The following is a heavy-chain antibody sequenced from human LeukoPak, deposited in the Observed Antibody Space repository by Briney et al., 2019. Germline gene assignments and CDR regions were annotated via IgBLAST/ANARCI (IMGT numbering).Heavy chain of an antibody. V-gene: IGHV3-53*01. CDR3: AKRVQVEGYFDY. Sequence: GGSLRLSCAASGFKVSSNYMSWVRQAPGKGLAWVSLINTGGSTYYADSVKGRFTMSRDNSKSMLYLQMDSLRAEDTAVYYCAKRVQVEGYFDYWGQGTLVTVSS. CDR1: GFKVSSNY. D-gene: IGHD5-24*01. CDR2: INTGGST. J-gene: IGHJ4*02.